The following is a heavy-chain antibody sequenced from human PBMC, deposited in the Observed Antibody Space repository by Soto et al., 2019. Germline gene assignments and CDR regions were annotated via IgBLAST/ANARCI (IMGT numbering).Heavy chain of an antibody. CDR3: AKDSHYGDFLPFDY. CDR1: GFTFNNYA. Sequence: VGSLRLSCAASGFTFNNYAMSWVRQAPGKGLEWVSAISSRGDTTYYTDSVKGRFTISKDTSTNTLILQMNSLRAEDTALYFCAKDSHYGDFLPFDYWGQGTLVTVSS. J-gene: IGHJ4*02. D-gene: IGHD4-17*01. V-gene: IGHV3-23*01. CDR2: ISSRGDTT.